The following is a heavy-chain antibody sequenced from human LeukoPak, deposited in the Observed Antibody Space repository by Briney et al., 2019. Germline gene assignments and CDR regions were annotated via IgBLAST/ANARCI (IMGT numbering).Heavy chain of an antibody. V-gene: IGHV3-73*01. J-gene: IGHJ6*03. CDR2: IRSKANSYAT. Sequence: GGSLRLSCAASGFTFSGSAMHWVRQASGKGLEWVGRIRSKANSYATAYAASVKGRFTISRDDSKNTAYLQMNSLKTEDTAVYYCTRQALGAARREYYYYYMDVWGKGTTVTVSS. CDR1: GFTFSGSA. D-gene: IGHD6-6*01. CDR3: TRQALGAARREYYYYYMDV.